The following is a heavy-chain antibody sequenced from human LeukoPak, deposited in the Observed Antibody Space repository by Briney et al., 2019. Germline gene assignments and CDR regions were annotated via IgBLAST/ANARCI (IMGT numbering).Heavy chain of an antibody. D-gene: IGHD3-9*01. CDR2: IYPTDSDT. CDR1: GYSFTTYW. V-gene: IGHV5-51*01. CDR3: ARQPLRYFDWII. J-gene: IGHJ3*02. Sequence: GESLKISCKGSGYSFTTYWIGWVRQMPGKGLEWMGIIYPTDSDTRYSPSFQGQVTMSVDKSITTAYLQWTSLRASDTAMYYCARQPLRYFDWIIWGQGTMVTVSS.